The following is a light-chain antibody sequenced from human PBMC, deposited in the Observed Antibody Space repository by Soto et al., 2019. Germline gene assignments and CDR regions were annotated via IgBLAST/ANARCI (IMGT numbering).Light chain of an antibody. J-gene: IGKJ1*01. CDR3: QQYGSAPRRT. V-gene: IGKV3-20*01. Sequence: EIVFTQSPGTLSLSPEERATLSCRASQSVSSSYLAWYQQKPGQAPRLLIYGASSRATGIPDRFSGSGSGTDFTLTISRLEPEDFAVYYCQQYGSAPRRTFGQGTKVDIK. CDR2: GAS. CDR1: QSVSSSY.